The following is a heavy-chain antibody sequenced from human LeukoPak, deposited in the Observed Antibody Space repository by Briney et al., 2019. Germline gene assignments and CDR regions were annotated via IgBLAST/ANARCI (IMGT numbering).Heavy chain of an antibody. V-gene: IGHV4-34*01. D-gene: IGHD3-22*01. CDR1: GGSFSGYY. Sequence: PSGTLSLTCAVYGGSFSGYYWSWIRQPPGKGLEWIGEINHSGSTNYNPSLKSRVTISVDTSKNQFSLKPSSVTAADTAVYYCARTRYYDSCGRIDYWGQGTLVTVSS. J-gene: IGHJ4*02. CDR2: INHSGST. CDR3: ARTRYYDSCGRIDY.